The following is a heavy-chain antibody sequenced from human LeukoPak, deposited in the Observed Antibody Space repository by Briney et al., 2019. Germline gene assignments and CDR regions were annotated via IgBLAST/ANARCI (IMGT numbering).Heavy chain of an antibody. CDR1: GFTFSSYS. D-gene: IGHD6-19*01. V-gene: IGHV3-48*04. CDR2: ISSSSSTI. J-gene: IGHJ4*02. Sequence: PGGSLRLSCAASGFTFSSYSMNWVRQAPGKGLEWVSYISSSSSTIYYADSVKGRFTISRDNAKNSLYLQMNSLRAEDTAVYYCARVGDSSGWYLDYWGQGTLVTVSS. CDR3: ARVGDSSGWYLDY.